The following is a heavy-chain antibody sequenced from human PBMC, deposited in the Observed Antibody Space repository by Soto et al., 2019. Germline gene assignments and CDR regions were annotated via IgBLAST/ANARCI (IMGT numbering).Heavy chain of an antibody. CDR3: ARASSGATYAHFDY. V-gene: IGHV1-2*04. D-gene: IGHD6-19*01. J-gene: IGHJ4*02. CDR2: INPNSGGT. Sequence: GQGLEWMGWINPNSGGTNYAQKFQGWVTMTRDTSISTAYMELSRLRSDDTAVYYCARASSGATYAHFDYWGQGTLVTVS.